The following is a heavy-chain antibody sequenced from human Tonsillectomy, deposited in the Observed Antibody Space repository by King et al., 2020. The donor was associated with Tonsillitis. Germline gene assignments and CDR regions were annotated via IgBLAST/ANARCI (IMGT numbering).Heavy chain of an antibody. CDR1: GFTVSGNY. CDR3: AMISRSSSPYYYDPMDV. V-gene: IGHV3-53*04. Sequence: VQLVESGGGLVQPGGSLRLSCEASGFTVSGNYMTWVRQAPGKGLEWVSVIYSDGSTYYADSVRGRFTISRHNSKNTLYLQMNSLRTEDTAVYYCAMISRSSSPYYYDPMDVWGQGTTVTVSS. D-gene: IGHD6-6*01. CDR2: IYSDGST. J-gene: IGHJ6*02.